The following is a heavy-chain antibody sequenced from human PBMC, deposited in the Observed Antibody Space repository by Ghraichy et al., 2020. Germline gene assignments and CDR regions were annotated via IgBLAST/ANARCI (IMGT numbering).Heavy chain of an antibody. D-gene: IGHD5-24*01. CDR1: GFTFGDYA. J-gene: IGHJ6*02. CDR2: IRSKAYGGTT. CDR3: TAPTSYPQFYYYYYGMDV. Sequence: GGSLRLSCTASGFTFGDYAMSWVRQAPGKGLEWVGFIRSKAYGGTTEYAASVKGRFTISRDDSKSIAYLQMNSLKTEDTAVYYCTAPTSYPQFYYYYYGMDVWGQGTTVTVSS. V-gene: IGHV3-49*04.